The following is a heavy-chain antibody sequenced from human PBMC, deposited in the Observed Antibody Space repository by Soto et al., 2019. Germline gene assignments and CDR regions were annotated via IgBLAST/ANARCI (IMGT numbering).Heavy chain of an antibody. Sequence: GGSLRLSCAASGFIFSSYTMHWVRQAPGKGLEWVAVISYDGSNKYYADSVKGRFTISRDNSKNTLYLQMNSLRAEDTAVYYCARNLENSASAWGQGTLVTVSS. CDR1: GFIFSSYT. V-gene: IGHV3-30-3*01. D-gene: IGHD1-26*01. CDR2: ISYDGSNK. CDR3: ARNLENSASA. J-gene: IGHJ5*02.